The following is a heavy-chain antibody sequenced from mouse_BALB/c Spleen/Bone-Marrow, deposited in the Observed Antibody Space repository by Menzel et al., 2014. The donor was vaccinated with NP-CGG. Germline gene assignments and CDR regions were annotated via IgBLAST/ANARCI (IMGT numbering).Heavy chain of an antibody. V-gene: IGHV14-3*02. J-gene: IGHJ1*01. CDR2: IDPANGNT. CDR3: APMSHDCYLDI. CDR1: GFNIKDTY. D-gene: IGHD2-3*01. Sequence: EVKLMESGADLVKPGASLKLSCTASGFNIKDTYMHWVKQTPEQGLEWIGTIDPANGNTKYDPKFKGRATITADKSSNTACLQLSGLTAKDTAVCFWAPMSHDCYLDIWGAGTTVTVSS.